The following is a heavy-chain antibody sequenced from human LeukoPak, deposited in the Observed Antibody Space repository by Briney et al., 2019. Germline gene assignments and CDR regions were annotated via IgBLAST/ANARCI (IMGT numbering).Heavy chain of an antibody. D-gene: IGHD2-2*01. CDR1: GFTFSSYA. J-gene: IGHJ6*03. V-gene: IGHV3-30-3*01. CDR3: ARDPINCSSASCDYYYYYYMDV. CDR2: ISYDGSNK. Sequence: PGGSLRLSCAASGFTFSSYAMHWVRQAPGKGLEWVAVISYDGSNKYYADSVKGRFTISRDNSKNTLYLQMNSLRAEDTAVYYCARDPINCSSASCDYYYYYYMDVWGKGTTVTVSS.